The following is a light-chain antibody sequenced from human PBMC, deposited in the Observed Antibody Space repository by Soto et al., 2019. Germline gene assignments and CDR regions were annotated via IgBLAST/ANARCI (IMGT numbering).Light chain of an antibody. V-gene: IGLV2-14*01. J-gene: IGLJ1*01. CDR2: DVS. CDR1: SSDVGAYNY. CDR3: GSYTTSSNDV. Sequence: QSVLTQPASVSGSPGQSITISCTGTSSDVGAYNYVSWYQQHPGKAPKLMIYDVSHRPSGVSHRFSGSKSGNTASLTIAGLQAEEEADYYCGSYTTSSNDVFGTGTKVTIL.